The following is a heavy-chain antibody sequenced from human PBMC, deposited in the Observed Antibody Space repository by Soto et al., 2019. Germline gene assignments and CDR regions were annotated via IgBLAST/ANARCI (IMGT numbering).Heavy chain of an antibody. V-gene: IGHV1-69*01. CDR3: ARDMSCGYSYAYGSGFWFDP. CDR1: GGTFSSYA. J-gene: IGHJ5*02. Sequence: QVQLVQSGAEVKKPGSSVKVSCKASGGTFSSYAISWVRQAPGQGLEWMGEIIPIFGTANYAQKFQGRVTITADESTSTAYNELSSLKSEDTAVYYCARDMSCGYSYAYGSGFWFDPWGQGTLVTVSS. D-gene: IGHD5-18*01. CDR2: IIPIFGTA.